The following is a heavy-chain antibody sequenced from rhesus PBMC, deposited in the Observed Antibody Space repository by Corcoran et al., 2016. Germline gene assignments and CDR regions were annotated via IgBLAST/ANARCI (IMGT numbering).Heavy chain of an antibody. V-gene: IGHV4-106*01. CDR3: AKWDRGSALH. Sequence: QVQLQESGPGLVKPSETLSLACGVSGGSISDDYYWSWIRQPPGKGLEWIGYVYGIGGSTKCNPALKTRVTISTDTSKNQFSLKLNSVTAADTAVYDCAKWDRGSALHWGQGVLVTVSS. CDR2: VYGIGGST. D-gene: IGHD6-31*01. J-gene: IGHJ4*01. CDR1: GGSISDDYY.